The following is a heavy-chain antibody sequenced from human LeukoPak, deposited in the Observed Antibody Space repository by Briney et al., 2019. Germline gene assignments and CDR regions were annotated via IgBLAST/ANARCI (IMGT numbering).Heavy chain of an antibody. CDR3: AREELSGSYSNY. V-gene: IGHV1-18*01. CDR1: GYTFTSYG. CDR2: ISAYNGNT. Sequence: ASVKVSCKASGYTFTSYGITWVRQAPGQGLEWMGWISAYNGNTKYAQKFQGRVTMTTDTSTSTAYMELRSLRSDDTAVYYCAREELSGSYSNYWGPGTLVTVSS. D-gene: IGHD1-26*01. J-gene: IGHJ4*02.